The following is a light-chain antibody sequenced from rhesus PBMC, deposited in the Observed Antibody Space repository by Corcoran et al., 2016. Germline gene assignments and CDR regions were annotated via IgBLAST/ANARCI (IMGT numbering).Light chain of an antibody. V-gene: IGKV1-36*02. J-gene: IGKJ4*01. CDR2: AAS. CDR1: QGISDY. CDR3: LQGYSTPLT. Sequence: DIQMTQSPSSLSASVGDRVTITCRASQGISDYLSWYQQKLGKAPKRLIYAASRLESGVPSRFSGSGSGTEFTLPISSLQPEDFAAYYCLQGYSTPLTFGGGTKVELK.